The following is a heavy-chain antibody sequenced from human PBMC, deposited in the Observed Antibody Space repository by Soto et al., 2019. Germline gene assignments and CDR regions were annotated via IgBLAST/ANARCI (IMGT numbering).Heavy chain of an antibody. CDR1: GFSLSNARMG. CDR3: ARIWGPYYYYGMDV. Sequence: QVTLKESGPVLVKPTETLTLTCTVSGFSLSNARMGVSWIRQPPGKALEWLAHIFSNDEKSYSTSLKSRLTISKDTSKRQVVLTMTNMDPVDTAPYYCARIWGPYYYYGMDVWGQGTTVTVSS. CDR2: IFSNDEK. J-gene: IGHJ6*02. V-gene: IGHV2-26*01. D-gene: IGHD7-27*01.